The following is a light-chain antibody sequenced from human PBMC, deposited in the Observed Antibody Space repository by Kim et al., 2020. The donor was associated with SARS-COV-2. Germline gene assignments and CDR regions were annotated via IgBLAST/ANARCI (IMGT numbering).Light chain of an antibody. J-gene: IGKJ1*01. Sequence: APRLIIYGASSRATGIPDRFSGSGSGTDFTLTISSLEPEDFAVYYCQHYGSSRTFGHGTKVDIK. CDR2: GAS. CDR3: QHYGSSRT. V-gene: IGKV3-20*01.